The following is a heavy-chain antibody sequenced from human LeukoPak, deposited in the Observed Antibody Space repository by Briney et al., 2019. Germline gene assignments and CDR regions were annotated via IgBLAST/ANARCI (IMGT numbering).Heavy chain of an antibody. J-gene: IGHJ4*02. Sequence: SQTLSLTCTVSGGSISCGGYYWSWIRQHPGKGLEWIGYIYYSGSTYYNPSLKSRVTISVDTSKNQFSLKLSSVTAADTAVYYCARGRGGYQLLSGGYWGQGTLVTVSS. D-gene: IGHD2-2*01. CDR3: ARGRGGYQLLSGGY. V-gene: IGHV4-31*03. CDR1: GGSISCGGYY. CDR2: IYYSGST.